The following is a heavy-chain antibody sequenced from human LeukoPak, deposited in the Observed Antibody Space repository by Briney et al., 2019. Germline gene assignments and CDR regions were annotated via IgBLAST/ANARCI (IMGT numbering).Heavy chain of an antibody. Sequence: APVKVSCKVSGYTLTELSMHWVRQAPGKGLEWMGGFDPEDGETIYAQKFQGRVTMTEDTSTDTAYIELSSLRSEDTAVYYCATNTPGGQYQLPDYYYYGMDVWGKGTTVTVSS. J-gene: IGHJ6*04. CDR2: FDPEDGET. V-gene: IGHV1-24*01. CDR1: GYTLTELS. CDR3: ATNTPGGQYQLPDYYYYGMDV. D-gene: IGHD2-2*01.